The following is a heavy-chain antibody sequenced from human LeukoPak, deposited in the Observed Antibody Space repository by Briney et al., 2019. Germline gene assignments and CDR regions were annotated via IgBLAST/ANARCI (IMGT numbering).Heavy chain of an antibody. J-gene: IGHJ4*02. CDR3: ALQLPTVY. CDR2: INAGNGNT. CDR1: GYTFTSYA. Sequence: VASVKVSCKASGYTFTSYAMHWVRQAPGQRLEWMGWINAGNGNTKHSQKFQGRVTITRDTSASTAYMELSSLRSEDTAVYYCALQLPTVYWGQGTLVTVSS. D-gene: IGHD2-2*01. V-gene: IGHV1-3*01.